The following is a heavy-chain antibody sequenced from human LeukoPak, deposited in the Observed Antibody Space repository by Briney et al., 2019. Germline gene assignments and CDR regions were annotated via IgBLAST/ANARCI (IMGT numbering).Heavy chain of an antibody. V-gene: IGHV4-59*08. CDR1: GGSISSYY. CDR2: IYYSGST. D-gene: IGHD3-10*01. Sequence: SETLSLTCTVSGGSISSYYRSWIRQPPGKGLEWIGYIYYSGSTNYNPSLKSRVTISVDTSKNQFSLKLSSVTAADTAVYYCAGSPYGSGSYRDYYYYGMDVWGQGTTVTVSS. J-gene: IGHJ6*02. CDR3: AGSPYGSGSYRDYYYYGMDV.